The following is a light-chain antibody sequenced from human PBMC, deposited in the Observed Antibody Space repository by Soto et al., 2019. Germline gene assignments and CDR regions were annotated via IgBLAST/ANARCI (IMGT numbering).Light chain of an antibody. CDR3: SSYTSTTTLVV. V-gene: IGLV2-14*01. Sequence: QSALTQPASVSGSPGQSITISCTGTSSDVGGYNYVSWYQHHPGKAPQLMMYEVSNRPSGVSNRFSGSKSGNTASLTISGLQAEDEADYYCSSYTSTTTLVVFGGGTKLTVL. CDR1: SSDVGGYNY. J-gene: IGLJ2*01. CDR2: EVS.